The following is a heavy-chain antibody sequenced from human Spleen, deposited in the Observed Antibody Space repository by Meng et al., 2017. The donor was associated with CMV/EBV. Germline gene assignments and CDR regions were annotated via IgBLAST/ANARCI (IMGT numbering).Heavy chain of an antibody. CDR3: AKDRAGSYTLDWYFDL. CDR2: IRYDGANK. D-gene: IGHD1-26*01. V-gene: IGHV3-30*02. J-gene: IGHJ2*01. CDR1: FSFSTYG. Sequence: FSFSTYGMHWVRQTPGKGLEWVAFIRYDGANKYYTDSMKGRFTISRDNSKNTVYLQMSSLRAEDTAVYYCAKDRAGSYTLDWYFDLWGRGTLVTVSS.